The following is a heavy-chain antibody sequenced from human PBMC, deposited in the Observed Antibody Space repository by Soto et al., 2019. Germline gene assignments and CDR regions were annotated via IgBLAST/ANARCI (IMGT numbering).Heavy chain of an antibody. CDR1: GYTFTSYY. V-gene: IGHV1-46*03. J-gene: IGHJ4*02. CDR3: ARGYDSAYVWRFDY. Sequence: ASVKVSCKASGYTFTSYYMHWVRQAPGQGLEWMGIINPSGVTTTYAQKFQGRVTMTRDTSTSTVHVELRSLRSEDTAVYYCARGYDSAYVWRFDYWGQGTLVTVSS. CDR2: INPSGVTT. D-gene: IGHD5-12*01.